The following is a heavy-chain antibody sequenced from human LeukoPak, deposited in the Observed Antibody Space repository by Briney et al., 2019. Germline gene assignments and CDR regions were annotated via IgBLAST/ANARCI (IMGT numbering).Heavy chain of an antibody. D-gene: IGHD6-13*01. V-gene: IGHV3-7*01. Sequence: GGSLRLSCAASGFTFSSYWMNWVRQAPGKGLEWVANIKQDGSEKYYVDSVKGRFIISRDNAKNSLYLQINSLTAEDTAVYYCATSGSAAGTLRGRSDYWGQGTLVTVSS. CDR1: GFTFSSYW. J-gene: IGHJ4*02. CDR2: IKQDGSEK. CDR3: ATSGSAAGTLRGRSDY.